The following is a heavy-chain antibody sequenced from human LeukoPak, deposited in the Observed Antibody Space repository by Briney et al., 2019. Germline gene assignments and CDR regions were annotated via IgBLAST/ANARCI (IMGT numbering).Heavy chain of an antibody. D-gene: IGHD3-16*01. Sequence: DSVKGRFTISRDNAKKSLYLQMNSLRAEDTAVYYCARGAGGGAITYWGQGALVTVSS. V-gene: IGHV3-11*01. J-gene: IGHJ4*02. CDR3: ARGAGGGAITY.